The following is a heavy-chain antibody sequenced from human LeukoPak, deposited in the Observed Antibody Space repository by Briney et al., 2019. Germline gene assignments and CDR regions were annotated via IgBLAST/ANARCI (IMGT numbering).Heavy chain of an antibody. CDR1: GYTFTNFG. CDR3: GRGGARYIDGFDY. J-gene: IGHJ4*02. D-gene: IGHD5-18*01. CDR2: ISPYNADT. V-gene: IGHV1-18*01. Sequence: ASVKVSCKASGYTFTNFGISWVRQAPGQGLEWMGWISPYNADTNYAQSLQGRVTLTTDTSTTTAYMELRSLRFDDTAMYYCGRGGARYIDGFDYWGQGTLVTVSS.